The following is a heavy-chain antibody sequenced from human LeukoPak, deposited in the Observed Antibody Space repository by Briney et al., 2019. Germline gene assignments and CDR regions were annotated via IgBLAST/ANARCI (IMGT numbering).Heavy chain of an antibody. CDR1: GFTHSSYA. Sequence: GGSLRLSCAASGFTHSSYAMSWVRQAPGKGLEWVSVISGSGGSTYYADSVKSRFTISRDNSKNTLYVQMNSLRVEDTAVYYCAKGPQVGSGYHPDYWGQGTLVTVSS. D-gene: IGHD3-22*01. CDR2: ISGSGGST. CDR3: AKGPQVGSGYHPDY. J-gene: IGHJ4*02. V-gene: IGHV3-23*01.